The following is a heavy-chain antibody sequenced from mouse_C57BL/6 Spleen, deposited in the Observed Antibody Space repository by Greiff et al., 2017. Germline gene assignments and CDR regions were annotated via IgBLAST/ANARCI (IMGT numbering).Heavy chain of an antibody. J-gene: IGHJ2*01. V-gene: IGHV1-50*01. CDR2: IDPSDSYT. CDR3: ASYYSSHGYFDY. CDR1: GYTFTSYW. Sequence: QVQLQQPGAELVKPGASVKLSCKASGYTFTSYWMQWVKQRPGQGLEWIGEIDPSDSYTTYNQKFKGKATLTVDTSSSTAYMQLSSLTSEDSAVYYSASYYSSHGYFDYWGQGTTLTVSS. D-gene: IGHD2-5*01.